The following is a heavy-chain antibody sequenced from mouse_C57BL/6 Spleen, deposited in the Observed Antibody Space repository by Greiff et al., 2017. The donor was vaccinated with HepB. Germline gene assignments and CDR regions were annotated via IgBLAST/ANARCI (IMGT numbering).Heavy chain of an antibody. D-gene: IGHD2-3*01. CDR2: INPYNGDT. CDR1: GYSFTGYF. V-gene: IGHV1-20*01. J-gene: IGHJ1*03. Sequence: EVKLMESGPELVKPGDSVKISCKASGYSFTGYFMNWVMQSHGKSLEWIGRINPYNGDTFYNQKFKGKATLTVDKSSSTAHMELRSLTSEDSAVYYCARGGYDGYVLNVWGTGTTVTVSS. CDR3: ARGGYDGYVLNV.